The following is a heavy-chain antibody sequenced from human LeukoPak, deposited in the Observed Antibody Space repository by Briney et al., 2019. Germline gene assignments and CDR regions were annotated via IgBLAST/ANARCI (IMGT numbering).Heavy chain of an antibody. CDR3: ARPGVSAFDI. J-gene: IGHJ3*02. V-gene: IGHV4-4*02. CDR2: IYQSGST. CDR1: GGSISNSNW. D-gene: IGHD3-3*01. Sequence: PSETLSLTCAVSGGSISNSNWWSWVRQPPGKGLEWIGDIYQSGSTTYNPSLKSRVTISVDKSKNQFSLNLSSVTAADTAVYYCARPGVSAFDIWGQGTMVTVSS.